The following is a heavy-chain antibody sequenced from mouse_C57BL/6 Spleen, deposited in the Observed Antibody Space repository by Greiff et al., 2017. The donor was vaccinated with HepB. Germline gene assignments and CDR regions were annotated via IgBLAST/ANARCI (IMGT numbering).Heavy chain of an antibody. CDR1: GYSFTGYF. CDR3: ARWETITTAFDY. D-gene: IGHD1-1*01. CDR2: INPYNGDT. V-gene: IGHV1-20*01. J-gene: IGHJ2*01. Sequence: EVQLQESGPELVKPGDSVKISCKASGYSFTGYFMNWVMQSHGKSLEWIGRINPYNGDTFYNQKFKGKATLTVDKSSSTAHMELRSLTSEDSAVYYCARWETITTAFDYWGQGTTLTVSS.